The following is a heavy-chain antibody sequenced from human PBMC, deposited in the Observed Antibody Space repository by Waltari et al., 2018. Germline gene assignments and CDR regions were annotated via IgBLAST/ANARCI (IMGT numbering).Heavy chain of an antibody. D-gene: IGHD3-10*01. CDR3: AKSGVLSDFDY. Sequence: QVQLVESGGGVVQPGRSLRLSCAASGFTFSSYGMHWVRQAPGKGLEWVAVISYDGSNKYYVDSVKGRFTISRDNSKNTLYLQMNSLRAEDTAVYYCAKSGVLSDFDYWGQGTLVTVSS. CDR1: GFTFSSYG. CDR2: ISYDGSNK. J-gene: IGHJ4*02. V-gene: IGHV3-30*18.